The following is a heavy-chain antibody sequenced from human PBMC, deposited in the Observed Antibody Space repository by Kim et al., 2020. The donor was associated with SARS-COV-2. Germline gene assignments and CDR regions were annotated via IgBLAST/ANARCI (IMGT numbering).Heavy chain of an antibody. CDR1: GYTFTSYA. CDR2: INAGNGNT. J-gene: IGHJ5*02. V-gene: IGHV1-3*01. CDR3: ARAYMVRGVINWFDP. D-gene: IGHD3-10*01. Sequence: ASVKVSCKASGYTFTSYAMHWVRQAPGQRLEWMGWINAGNGNTKYSQKFQGRVTITRDTSASTAYMELSSLRSEDTAVYYCARAYMVRGVINWFDPWGQGTLVTVSS.